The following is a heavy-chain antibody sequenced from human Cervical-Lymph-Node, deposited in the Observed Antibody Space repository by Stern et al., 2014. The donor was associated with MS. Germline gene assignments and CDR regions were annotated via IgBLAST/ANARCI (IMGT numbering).Heavy chain of an antibody. V-gene: IGHV2-5*02. CDR3: AHSLRRRNCSGGRCYYFDY. CDR1: GVSVSTDGAG. Sequence: QITLKESGPTLLKPTQTLTLTCTLSGVSVSTDGAGVGWIHQPPGKALEWLTTIYWDDDKRCNPSLKSRLTITKDTAKNQVVLTMTNMDPVDTGTYYCAHSLRRRNCSGGRCYYFDYWGQGTLVTVSS. D-gene: IGHD2-15*01. CDR2: IYWDDDK. J-gene: IGHJ4*02.